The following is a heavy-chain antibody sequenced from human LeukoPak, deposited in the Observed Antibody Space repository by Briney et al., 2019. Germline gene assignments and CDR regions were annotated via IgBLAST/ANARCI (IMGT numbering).Heavy chain of an antibody. D-gene: IGHD2-2*01. CDR3: ASPLGYCSSTSCSDAFDI. Sequence: SETLSLTCAVSGYSISSGYYWGWIRQPPGKGLEWIGSIYHSGSTYYNPSLKSRVTISVDTSKNQFSLKLSSVAAADTAVYYCASPLGYCSSTSCSDAFDIWGQGTMVTVSS. CDR1: GYSISSGYY. CDR2: IYHSGST. J-gene: IGHJ3*02. V-gene: IGHV4-38-2*01.